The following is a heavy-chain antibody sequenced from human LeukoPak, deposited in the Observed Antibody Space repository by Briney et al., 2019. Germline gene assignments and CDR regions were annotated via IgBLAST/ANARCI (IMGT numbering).Heavy chain of an antibody. J-gene: IGHJ3*02. D-gene: IGHD4-23*01. V-gene: IGHV4-59*01. Sequence: SETLSLTCTVSGGSTSSYYWSWIRQPPGKGPEWIGYIYYSGSTNYNPSLKSRVTISVDTSKNQFSLKLSSVTAADTAVYYCARAPGEVVTPGAFDIWGQGTMVTVSS. CDR1: GGSTSSYY. CDR3: ARAPGEVVTPGAFDI. CDR2: IYYSGST.